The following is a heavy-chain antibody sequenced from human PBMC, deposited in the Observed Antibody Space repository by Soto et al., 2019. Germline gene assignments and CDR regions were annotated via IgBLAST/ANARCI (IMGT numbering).Heavy chain of an antibody. D-gene: IGHD2-21*02. CDR1: GFTFSSYG. CDR3: AKSGGNSFPFDY. Sequence: QVQLVESGGGVVQPGRSLRLSRAASGFTFSSYGMHWVRQAPGKGLEWVAVISYDGSNKYYADSVKGRFTISRDNSKNTLYLQMNSRRAEDTAVYYCAKSGGNSFPFDYWGQGTLVTVSS. V-gene: IGHV3-30*18. CDR2: ISYDGSNK. J-gene: IGHJ4*02.